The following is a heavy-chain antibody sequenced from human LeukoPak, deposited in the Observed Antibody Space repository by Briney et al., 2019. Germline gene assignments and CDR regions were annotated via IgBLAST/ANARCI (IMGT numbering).Heavy chain of an antibody. CDR3: ARRSSSYIRAPFDY. V-gene: IGHV4-34*01. CDR1: GGSFSGYY. Sequence: SETLSLTCAVYGGSFSGYYWSWIRQPPGKGLEWIGEISHSGSTNYNPSLKSRVTISVDTSKNQFSLKLGSVTAADTAVYYCARRSSSYIRAPFDYWGQGTLVTVSS. D-gene: IGHD6-13*01. J-gene: IGHJ4*02. CDR2: ISHSGST.